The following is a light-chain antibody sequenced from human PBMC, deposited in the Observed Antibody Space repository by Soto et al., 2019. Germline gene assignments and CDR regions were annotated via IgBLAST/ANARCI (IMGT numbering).Light chain of an antibody. CDR2: SNT. J-gene: IGLJ3*02. Sequence: QSVLTQPPSASGTPGRRVTISCSGSSSNIGSNIVNWYQQVPGTAPKLLIYSNTQRPSGVPDRFSGSKSGTSASLAISGLQSEDEADYYCATWDDSLNGPVFGGGTKLTVL. CDR3: ATWDDSLNGPV. CDR1: SSNIGSNI. V-gene: IGLV1-44*01.